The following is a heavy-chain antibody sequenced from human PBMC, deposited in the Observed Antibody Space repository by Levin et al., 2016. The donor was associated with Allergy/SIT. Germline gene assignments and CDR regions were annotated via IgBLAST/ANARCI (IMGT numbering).Heavy chain of an antibody. CDR1: GYTFTGYY. Sequence: ASVKVSCKASGYTFTGYYMHWVRQAPGQGLEWMGWINPNSGGTNYAQKFQGWVTMTRDTSISTAYMELSRLRSDDTAVYYCARAGFRGSYLMVVLGYWGQGTLVTVSS. CDR2: INPNSGGT. D-gene: IGHD1-26*01. V-gene: IGHV1-2*04. J-gene: IGHJ4*02. CDR3: ARAGFRGSYLMVVLGY.